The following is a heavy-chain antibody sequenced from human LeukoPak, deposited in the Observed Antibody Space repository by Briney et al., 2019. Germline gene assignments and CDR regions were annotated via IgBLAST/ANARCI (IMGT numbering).Heavy chain of an antibody. D-gene: IGHD6-19*01. CDR1: GGTFSSYA. V-gene: IGHV1-3*03. CDR3: ARVVRYSSGPLTDLLPYYFDS. Sequence: ASVKVSCKASGGTFSSYAISWVRQAPGQRLEWMGWINAGNGNTKYSQEFQGRVTISRDTSASTVYMELSSLRSEDMAVYYCARVVRYSSGPLTDLLPYYFDSWGQGTLLTVSS. CDR2: INAGNGNT. J-gene: IGHJ4*02.